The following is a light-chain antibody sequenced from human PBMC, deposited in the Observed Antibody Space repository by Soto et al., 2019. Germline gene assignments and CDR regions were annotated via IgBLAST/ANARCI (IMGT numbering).Light chain of an antibody. Sequence: QSVLTQPASVSGSPGQSITISCTGTSSDVGAYNYVSWYQQQSGKAPKLMIHEVSNRPSGVSNRFSGSKSGNTASLTISGLQAEDVADYYCSAYTTRRAYVFGLGTKDTV. J-gene: IGLJ1*01. CDR2: EVS. V-gene: IGLV2-14*01. CDR1: SSDVGAYNY. CDR3: SAYTTRRAYV.